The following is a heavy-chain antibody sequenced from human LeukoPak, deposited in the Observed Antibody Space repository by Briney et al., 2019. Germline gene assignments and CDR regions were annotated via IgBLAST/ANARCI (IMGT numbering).Heavy chain of an antibody. CDR1: GFTFSSYT. J-gene: IGHJ4*02. CDR3: AIAGCDF. Sequence: GGSLRLSCAASGFTFSSYTMNWVRQAPGKGLEWVSSITTSGTYIYYADSVKGRFNISRDNARNSLYLQMNSLRAEDTAVYYCAIAGCDFWGQGTLVTVFS. V-gene: IGHV3-21*01. D-gene: IGHD6-19*01. CDR2: ITTSGTYI.